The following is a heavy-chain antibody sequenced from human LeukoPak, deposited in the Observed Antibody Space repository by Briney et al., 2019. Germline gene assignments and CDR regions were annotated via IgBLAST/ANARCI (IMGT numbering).Heavy chain of an antibody. CDR1: GVSATNGIYY. J-gene: IGHJ4*02. Sequence: PSETLSLTCLVSGVSATNGIYYWAWIRQSPGKGLEWIGSVHNVGSTYYNLSLRSRVTMSIDTSKNQFSLRLNSVTAADTAVYYCARHAEYNSGWHFYLDHWGQGSLVTVSS. D-gene: IGHD6-19*01. CDR2: VHNVGST. V-gene: IGHV4-39*01. CDR3: ARHAEYNSGWHFYLDH.